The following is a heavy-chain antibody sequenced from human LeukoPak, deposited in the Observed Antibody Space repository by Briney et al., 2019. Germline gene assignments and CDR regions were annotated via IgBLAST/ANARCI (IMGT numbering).Heavy chain of an antibody. CDR3: ASLLMGPDSAFDI. D-gene: IGHD1-26*01. J-gene: IGHJ3*02. CDR1: GYTFTGYY. CDR2: IHPGSGDT. V-gene: IGHV1-2*02. Sequence: GASVKVSCKASGYTFTGYYMHWVRQAPGQRLEWVGWIHPGSGDTNYAQNFQGRVTMTRDTSITTAHMELSRLTSDDTAVYYCASLLMGPDSAFDIWGHGTSVTVSS.